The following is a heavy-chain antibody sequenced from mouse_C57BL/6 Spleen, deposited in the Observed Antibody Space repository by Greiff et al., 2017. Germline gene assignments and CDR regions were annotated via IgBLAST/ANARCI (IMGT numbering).Heavy chain of an antibody. CDR2: ISSGSSTI. V-gene: IGHV5-17*01. CDR1: GFTFSDYG. J-gene: IGHJ1*03. CDR3: ARNPYYGSSYGYLDV. Sequence: EVKLQESGGGLVNPGGSLKLSCAASGFTFSDYGMHWVRQAPEKGLEWVAYISSGSSTIYYADTVKGRFPISRDKDKNTLFRQMTRLRTEDTAMYYCARNPYYGSSYGYLDVWGTGTTVTVSS. D-gene: IGHD1-1*01.